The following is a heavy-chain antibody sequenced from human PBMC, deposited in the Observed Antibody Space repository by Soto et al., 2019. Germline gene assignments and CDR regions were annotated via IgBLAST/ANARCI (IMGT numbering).Heavy chain of an antibody. CDR3: AKELGYCSSTSCEGWFDP. CDR1: GFTFSSYG. CDR2: ISYDGSNK. V-gene: IGHV3-30*18. D-gene: IGHD2-2*01. J-gene: IGHJ5*02. Sequence: QPGGSLRLSCAASGFTFSSYGMHWVRQAPGKGLEWVAVISYDGSNKYYADSVKGRFTISRDNSKNTLYLQMNSLRAEDTAVYYCAKELGYCSSTSCEGWFDPWGQGTLVTVSS.